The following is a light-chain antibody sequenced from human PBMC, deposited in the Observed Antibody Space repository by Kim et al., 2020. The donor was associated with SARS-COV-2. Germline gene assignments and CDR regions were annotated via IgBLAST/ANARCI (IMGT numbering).Light chain of an antibody. CDR3: QQRNDWAT. CDR2: DAS. Sequence: EIVLTQSPGILSLSPGERAILSCRASQSVSSYIAWYQYKPGQAPSLLIYDASKRATGIPDRFSGSGFGADFTLTISSLQPEDFAVYYCQQRNDWATFGQGTKLEI. CDR1: QSVSSY. J-gene: IGKJ2*01. V-gene: IGKV3-11*01.